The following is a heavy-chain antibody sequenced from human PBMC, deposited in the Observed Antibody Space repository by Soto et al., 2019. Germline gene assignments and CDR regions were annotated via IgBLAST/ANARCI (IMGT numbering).Heavy chain of an antibody. CDR3: AKDSREEADAFDI. CDR1: GFTFDDYA. Sequence: GGSLRLSCAASGFTFDDYAMHWVRQAPGKGLEWVSGISWNSGSIGYADSVKGRFTISRDNAKNSLYLQMNSLRAEDTALYYCAKDSREEADAFDIWGQGTMVTVSS. CDR2: ISWNSGSI. J-gene: IGHJ3*02. V-gene: IGHV3-9*01.